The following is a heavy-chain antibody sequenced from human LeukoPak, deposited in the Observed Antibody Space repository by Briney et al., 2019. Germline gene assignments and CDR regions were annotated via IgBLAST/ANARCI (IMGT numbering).Heavy chain of an antibody. J-gene: IGHJ4*02. V-gene: IGHV3-23*01. Sequence: GGSLRLSCAASGFTFSSYAMSWVRQAPGKGLEWVSAISGSGGSTYYADSVKGRFTISRDNSKNALYLQMNSLRAEDTAVYYCAKSRYSSSWYYFDYWGQGTLVTVSS. CDR1: GFTFSSYA. CDR2: ISGSGGST. D-gene: IGHD6-13*01. CDR3: AKSRYSSSWYYFDY.